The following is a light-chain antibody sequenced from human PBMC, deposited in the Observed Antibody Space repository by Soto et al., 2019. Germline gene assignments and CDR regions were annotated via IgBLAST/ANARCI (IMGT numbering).Light chain of an antibody. CDR1: QDSGAY. Sequence: DMQMTQSPSSLSASIGDRVTISCRASQDSGAYVNWYQHKQGKAPRVLMYAASNLKSGVPPRFSVSGVGRDFALTISDLQPEDFATYYCQHSYSTRTCRQGTKVERK. CDR3: QHSYSTRT. J-gene: IGKJ1*01. CDR2: AAS. V-gene: IGKV1-39*01.